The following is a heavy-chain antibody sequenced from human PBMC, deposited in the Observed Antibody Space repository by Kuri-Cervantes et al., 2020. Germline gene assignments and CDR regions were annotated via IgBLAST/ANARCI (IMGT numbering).Heavy chain of an antibody. Sequence: GESLKISCAASGFTFSSYWMSWVRQAPGKGLEWVANIKQDGSEKYYVDSVKGRFTISRDNAKNSLYLQMNSLRAEDTAVYYCARNYDYVWGSYKDAFDIWGQGTMVTVSS. CDR3: ARNYDYVWGSYKDAFDI. D-gene: IGHD3-16*01. CDR1: GFTFSSYW. V-gene: IGHV3-7*04. J-gene: IGHJ3*02. CDR2: IKQDGSEK.